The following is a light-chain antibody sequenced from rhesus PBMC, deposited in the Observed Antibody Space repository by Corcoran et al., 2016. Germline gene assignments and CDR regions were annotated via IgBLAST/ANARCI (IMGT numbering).Light chain of an antibody. J-gene: IGKJ1*01. CDR3: LQYNSDPWT. CDR1: ENVNNY. Sequence: DIQMTQSPSSLSASVGDRVTITCRASENVNNYLNWYQQKPGKAPKLLIYKASTLQSGVPSRFSGSGSGTDFTLTISSLQPEDFATYYCLQYNSDPWTFGQGTKVEIK. CDR2: KAS. V-gene: IGKV1-74*01.